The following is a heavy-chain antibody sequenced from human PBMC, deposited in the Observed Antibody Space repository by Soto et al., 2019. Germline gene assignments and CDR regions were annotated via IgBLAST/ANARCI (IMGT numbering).Heavy chain of an antibody. V-gene: IGHV1-18*01. D-gene: IGHD6-19*01. Sequence: QDRLVQSGVEVKKPGASVRVSCKASGYSFTNYGITWVRQAPGQGFEWMGWISAYNGNTNYAHKFQGRVTLTRDAATSTAYLELRSLASDASAVYCVARDRGVAPPVAGNPHYGYYMDVWGKGTTVTVS. CDR3: ARDRGVAPPVAGNPHYGYYMDV. CDR2: ISAYNGNT. J-gene: IGHJ6*03. CDR1: GYSFTNYG.